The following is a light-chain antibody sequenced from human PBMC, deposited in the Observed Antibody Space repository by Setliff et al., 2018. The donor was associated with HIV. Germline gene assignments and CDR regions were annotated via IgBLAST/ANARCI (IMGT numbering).Light chain of an antibody. CDR1: SSDVGGYIY. V-gene: IGLV2-14*01. CDR2: EVR. J-gene: IGLJ1*01. CDR3: SSYAITNTLP. Sequence: QSVLTQPASVSGSPGQPITISCTGTSSDVGGYIYVSWYQQHPGKAPKLIIYEVRNRPSGVSNRFSGSKSGNTASLTISGLQAEDEADYYCSSYAITNTLPFGTGTKVTVL.